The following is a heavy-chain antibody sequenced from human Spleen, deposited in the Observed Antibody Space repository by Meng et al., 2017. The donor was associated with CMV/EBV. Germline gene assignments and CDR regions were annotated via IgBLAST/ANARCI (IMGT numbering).Heavy chain of an antibody. Sequence: GESLKISCAASGFTFSSYSMNWVRQAPGKGLEWVSYISSSSSTIYYADSVKGRFTISRDNAKNSLYLQVNSLRAEDTAVYYCARRAPRPNYYYYGMDVWGQGTTVTVSS. CDR1: GFTFSSYS. CDR3: ARRAPRPNYYYYGMDV. V-gene: IGHV3-48*04. D-gene: IGHD6-6*01. CDR2: ISSSSSTI. J-gene: IGHJ6*02.